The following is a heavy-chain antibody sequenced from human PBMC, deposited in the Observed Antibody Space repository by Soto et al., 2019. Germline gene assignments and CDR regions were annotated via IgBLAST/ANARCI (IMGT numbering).Heavy chain of an antibody. D-gene: IGHD3-3*02. CDR2: IMPILRTP. J-gene: IGHJ6*02. Sequence: QVQLEQSGPEVKKPGSSVKVSCKASGGTFSTSAISWVRQAPGQGLEWMGVIMPILRTPDYAQKFQGRVTVTADESTSTAYMELSGLRSDDTAVYYCARAKDRPQLGGNYYYILDVWGQGTTITVSS. CDR1: GGTFSTSA. V-gene: IGHV1-69*12. CDR3: ARAKDRPQLGGNYYYILDV.